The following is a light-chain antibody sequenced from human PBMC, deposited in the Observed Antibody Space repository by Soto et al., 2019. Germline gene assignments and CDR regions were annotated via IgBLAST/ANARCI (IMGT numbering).Light chain of an antibody. V-gene: IGKV3-15*01. J-gene: IGKJ5*01. CDR2: GAS. CDR1: QSVSSN. Sequence: EIVLTQSPATLSVSPGERATLSCRASQSVSSNLAWYQQKPGQAPRLLIYGASTRATGIPARFSGSGSGTEFTLTISSLQSEDFAVYYCQQYNVWPLIFGGGTRLEI. CDR3: QQYNVWPLI.